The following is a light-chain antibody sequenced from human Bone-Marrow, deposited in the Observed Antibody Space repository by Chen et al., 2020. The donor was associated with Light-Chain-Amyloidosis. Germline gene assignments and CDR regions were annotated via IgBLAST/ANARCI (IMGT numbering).Light chain of an antibody. Sequence: SYVLTPPSSVSVAPGQTATIACGGNNIGSTSVHWYQQTPGQAPLLVVYDDSDRPSGIPERLSGSNAGNTATLTSSRVEAGDEADYYCQVWDRSSERPVFGGGTKLTGL. CDR3: QVWDRSSERPV. CDR2: DDS. J-gene: IGLJ3*02. CDR1: NIGSTS. V-gene: IGLV3-21*02.